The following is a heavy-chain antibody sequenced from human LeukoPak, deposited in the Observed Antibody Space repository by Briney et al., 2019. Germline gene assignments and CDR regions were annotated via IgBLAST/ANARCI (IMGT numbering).Heavy chain of an antibody. CDR3: ATDGRSSGWYGFDY. CDR1: GFTFSTYS. V-gene: IGHV3-21*01. J-gene: IGHJ4*02. Sequence: GGSLRLSCAASGFTFSTYSMNWVRQAPGKGLEWVSSITSPVGRIYYADSLKGRITISRDNARSSLYLQMNSLRAEDTAVYYCATDGRSSGWYGFDYWGQGTLVTVSS. CDR2: ITSPVGRI. D-gene: IGHD6-19*01.